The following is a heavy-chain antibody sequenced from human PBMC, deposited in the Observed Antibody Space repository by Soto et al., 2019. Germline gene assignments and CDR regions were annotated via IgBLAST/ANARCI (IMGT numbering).Heavy chain of an antibody. Sequence: GGSLRLSCAASGFTFSSYAMSWVRQAPGKGLEWVSAISGSGGSTYYADSVKGRFTISRDNSKNTLYLQMNSLRAEDTAVYYCAKGGDIVVVVAAREYFQHWGQGTLVTVSS. CDR1: GFTFSSYA. V-gene: IGHV3-23*01. J-gene: IGHJ1*01. CDR2: ISGSGGST. CDR3: AKGGDIVVVVAAREYFQH. D-gene: IGHD2-15*01.